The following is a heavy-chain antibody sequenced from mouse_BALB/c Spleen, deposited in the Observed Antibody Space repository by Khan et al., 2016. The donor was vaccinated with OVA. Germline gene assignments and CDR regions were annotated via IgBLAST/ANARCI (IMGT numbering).Heavy chain of an antibody. Sequence: QVQLKQSGPELVKPGASVKMSCKASGYTFTDYLLSWVKQRTGQGLEWIGEIYPGSGYIYYNENFKGKATLTSDKSSNTTYMQLSSLTSEDSAVYFCARAGYGGFAYWGQGTLATVSA. J-gene: IGHJ3*01. V-gene: IGHV1-77*01. D-gene: IGHD3-2*02. CDR1: GYTFTDYL. CDR3: ARAGYGGFAY. CDR2: IYPGSGYI.